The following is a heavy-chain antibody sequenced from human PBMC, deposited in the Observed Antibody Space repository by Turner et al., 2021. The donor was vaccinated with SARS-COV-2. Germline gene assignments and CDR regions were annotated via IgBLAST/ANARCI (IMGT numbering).Heavy chain of an antibody. CDR1: GCSISSSSYY. V-gene: IGHV4-39*01. Sequence: QLQLQESGPGLVKPSETLSLTCTVCGCSISSSSYYWGWIRQPPGKGLEWIGRIYYSGSTYYNPSLKSRVTISVDTSKNQFSLKLSSVTAADTAVYYCATSTVAGTELNYYGMDVWGQGTTVTVSS. CDR3: ATSTVAGTELNYYGMDV. CDR2: IYYSGST. D-gene: IGHD6-13*01. J-gene: IGHJ6*02.